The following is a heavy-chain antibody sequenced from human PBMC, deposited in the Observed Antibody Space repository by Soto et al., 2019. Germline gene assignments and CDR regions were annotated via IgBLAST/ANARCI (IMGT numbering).Heavy chain of an antibody. D-gene: IGHD2-15*01. Sequence: QVQLVESGGGVVQPGRSLRLSCAASGFILSTYAMYWVRQAPGKGLEWVAVISYDGNNKYYADFVKGRFTISRDNSKNTLYLRMNSQRAEDTAVYYCARAGCDDGSCNTMVGLRYGLDVWGQGNTVTLSS. CDR2: ISYDGNNK. CDR1: GFILSTYA. CDR3: ARAGCDDGSCNTMVGLRYGLDV. J-gene: IGHJ6*02. V-gene: IGHV3-30-3*01.